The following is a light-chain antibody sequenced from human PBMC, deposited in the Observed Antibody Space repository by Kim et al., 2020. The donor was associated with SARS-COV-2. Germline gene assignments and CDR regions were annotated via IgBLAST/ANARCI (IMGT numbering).Light chain of an antibody. V-gene: IGLV1-44*01. CDR2: SNN. CDR3: AAWDDSLNGVV. J-gene: IGLJ2*01. Sequence: GQRVTISCSGSSSNIGSNTVKWYQQLPGTAPKLLMYSNNQRPSGVPDRFSGSKSGTSASLAISGLQSEDEADYYCAAWDDSLNGVVFGGGTQLTVL. CDR1: SSNIGSNT.